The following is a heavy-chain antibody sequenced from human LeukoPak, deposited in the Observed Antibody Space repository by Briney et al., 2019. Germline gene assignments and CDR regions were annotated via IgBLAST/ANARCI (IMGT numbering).Heavy chain of an antibody. V-gene: IGHV1-69*04. D-gene: IGHD3-10*01. CDR3: ARDYGSGSYPAFDI. Sequence: ASVKVSCKASGGTFSSYTISWVRQAPGQGLEWMGRIIPILGIANYAQKFQGRVTITADKSTSTAYMELSSLRSEDTAVYYCARDYGSGSYPAFDIWGRGTMVTVSS. CDR1: GGTFSSYT. CDR2: IIPILGIA. J-gene: IGHJ3*02.